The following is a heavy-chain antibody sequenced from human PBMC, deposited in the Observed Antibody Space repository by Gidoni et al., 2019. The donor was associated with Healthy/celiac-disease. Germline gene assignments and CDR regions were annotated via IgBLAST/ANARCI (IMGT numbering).Heavy chain of an antibody. V-gene: IGHV3-23*01. CDR2: ISGSGGST. D-gene: IGHD2-21*02. CDR1: GFTFSSYA. J-gene: IGHJ5*02. Sequence: EVQLLESGAGLVQPGGSLRLSCAASGFTFSSYAMSWVRQAPGKGLEWVSAISGSGGSTYYADSVKGRFTISRDNSKNTLYLQMNSLRAEDTAVYYCAKDSDIVVVTAITWGQRTLVTVSS. CDR3: AKDSDIVVVTAIT.